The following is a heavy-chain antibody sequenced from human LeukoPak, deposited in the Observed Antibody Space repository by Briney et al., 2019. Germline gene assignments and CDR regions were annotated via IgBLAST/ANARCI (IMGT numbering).Heavy chain of an antibody. D-gene: IGHD3-9*01. CDR2: IYYSGST. Sequence: SETLSLTCTVSGGSISSYYWSWIRQPPGKGLEWIGYIYYSGSTNYNPSLKSRVTISVDTSKNQFSLKLSSVTAADTAVYYCARHEAYYDILTGYYEAYYFDYWGQGTLVTVSS. J-gene: IGHJ4*02. V-gene: IGHV4-59*08. CDR3: ARHEAYYDILTGYYEAYYFDY. CDR1: GGSISSYY.